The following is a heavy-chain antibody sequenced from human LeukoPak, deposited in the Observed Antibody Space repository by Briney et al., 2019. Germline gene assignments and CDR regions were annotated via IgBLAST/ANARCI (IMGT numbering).Heavy chain of an antibody. CDR2: ISDRGKT. CDR1: GITFSSYD. CDR3: AKLPTIFGVADSFDI. J-gene: IGHJ3*02. Sequence: GSLRLSCVASGITFSSYDMSWVRQAPGKGLEWISAISDRGKTDYADSVKGRLTISRDNSKNTLYLQLSSLRADDTAIYYCAKLPTIFGVADSFDIWGQGTLVTVSS. D-gene: IGHD3-3*01. V-gene: IGHV3-23*01.